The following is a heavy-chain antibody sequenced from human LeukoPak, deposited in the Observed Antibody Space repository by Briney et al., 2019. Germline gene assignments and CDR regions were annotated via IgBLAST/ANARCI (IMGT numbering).Heavy chain of an antibody. Sequence: GGSLRLSCAISGLTVNDNYMSWVRQAPGKGLEWVSLIFPDGQTYYADFVQGRFSTSRDMSRNTLFLDMSSLRAEDTAVFFCARANPVYGDFDYWGQGTLVTVSS. CDR3: ARANPVYGDFDY. CDR2: IFPDGQT. CDR1: GLTVNDNY. D-gene: IGHD4-17*01. J-gene: IGHJ4*02. V-gene: IGHV3-53*01.